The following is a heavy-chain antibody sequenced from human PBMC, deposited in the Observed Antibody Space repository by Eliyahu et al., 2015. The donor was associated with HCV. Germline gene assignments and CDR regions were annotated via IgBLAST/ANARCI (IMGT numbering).Heavy chain of an antibody. D-gene: IGHD2-8*01. CDR3: ARAVVLYGVLIPFDY. CDR1: GFXFSSYA. V-gene: IGHV3-30-3*01. Sequence: QVQLVESGGGVVQPGRSLRLSCAASGFXFSSYAMHWVRQAPGKGLEWVAVISYDGSNKYYADSVKGRFTISRDNSKNTLYLQMNSLRAEDTAVYYCARAVVLYGVLIPFDYWGQGTLVTVSS. J-gene: IGHJ4*02. CDR2: ISYDGSNK.